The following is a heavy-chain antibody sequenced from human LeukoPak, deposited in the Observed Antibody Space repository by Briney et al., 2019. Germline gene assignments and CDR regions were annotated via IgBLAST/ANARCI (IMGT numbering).Heavy chain of an antibody. CDR1: GGSISGYY. V-gene: IGHV4-59*01. CDR2: VYYSGST. Sequence: SETLSLTCTVSGGSISGYYWGWIRQPPGKGLEWIGYVYYSGSTNYNPSLKSRVTISVETSKNQFSLKLSSVTAADTAVYYCARDGSGSLMYNWFDPWGQGTLVTVSS. D-gene: IGHD3-10*01. CDR3: ARDGSGSLMYNWFDP. J-gene: IGHJ5*02.